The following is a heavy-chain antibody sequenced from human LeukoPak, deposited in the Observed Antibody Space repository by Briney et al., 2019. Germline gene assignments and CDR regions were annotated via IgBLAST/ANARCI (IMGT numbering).Heavy chain of an antibody. Sequence: GGSPRLSCVASGFTFSSYAMHWVRQAPGKGLEWVAVISYDGTNKYYADSVKGRFTISRDNSKNTLYLQMNSLRAEDTAVYYCARDSGTTGTTRSYYFDYWGQGTLVTVSS. CDR1: GFTFSSYA. J-gene: IGHJ4*02. V-gene: IGHV3-30-3*01. CDR2: ISYDGTNK. D-gene: IGHD1-1*01. CDR3: ARDSGTTGTTRSYYFDY.